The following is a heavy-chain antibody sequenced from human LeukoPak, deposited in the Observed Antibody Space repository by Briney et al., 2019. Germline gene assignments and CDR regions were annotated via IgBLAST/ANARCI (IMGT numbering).Heavy chain of an antibody. CDR2: ISGSGGST. J-gene: IGHJ4*02. CDR1: GFTFSSYS. D-gene: IGHD3-22*01. V-gene: IGHV3-23*01. Sequence: GGSLRLSCAASGFTFSSYSMNWVRQAPGKGLEWVSAISGSGGSTYYADSVKGRFTISRDNSKNTLYLQMNSLRAEDTAVYYCAKGPRYGSSGYDPYFDYWGQGTLVTDSS. CDR3: AKGPRYGSSGYDPYFDY.